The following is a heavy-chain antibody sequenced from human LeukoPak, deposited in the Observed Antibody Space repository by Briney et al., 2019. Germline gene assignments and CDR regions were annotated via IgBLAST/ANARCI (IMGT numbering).Heavy chain of an antibody. CDR3: ARDPTAYCGGDCYSPGFDY. V-gene: IGHV3-66*01. D-gene: IGHD2-21*02. CDR1: GFTVSGNS. CDR2: IYSGGIT. Sequence: GGSLRLSCAASGFTVSGNSMSWVRQAPGKGLEWVSVIYSGGITNYADSVKGRFTISRDSSKNTVSLQMNSLRAEDTAVYYCARDPTAYCGGDCYSPGFDYWGQGTLVTVSS. J-gene: IGHJ4*02.